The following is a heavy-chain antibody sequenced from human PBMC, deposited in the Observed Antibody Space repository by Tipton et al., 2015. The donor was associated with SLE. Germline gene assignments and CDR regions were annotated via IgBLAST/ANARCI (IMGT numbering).Heavy chain of an antibody. CDR3: ARGVEYFQFVRAYYFDS. D-gene: IGHD5-24*01. CDR1: GGSFSGYY. Sequence: TLSLTCAVYGGSFSGYYWSWIRQSPGKGPEWMGSIYYTGTTYSTPSLKSRITISVDTSRKKLSLRLSSVAAADTAVYYCARGVEYFQFVRAYYFDSWGQGTLVTVSS. J-gene: IGHJ4*02. CDR2: IYYTGTT. V-gene: IGHV4-34*01.